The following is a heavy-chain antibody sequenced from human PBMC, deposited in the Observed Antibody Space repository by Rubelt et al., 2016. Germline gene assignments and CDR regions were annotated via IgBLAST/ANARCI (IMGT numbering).Heavy chain of an antibody. J-gene: IGHJ4*02. Sequence: QVQLVQSGAEVKKPGSSVKVSCKASGGTFSSYAISWVRQAPGQGLEWMGGIIPVFGTANYAQKFQGRITMTADESTGTAYMELSSRRSEDTAVYYCATTIAIRPYYFDYWGQGTLVTVSS. V-gene: IGHV1-69*01. CDR3: ATTIAIRPYYFDY. CDR2: IIPVFGTA. CDR1: GGTFSSYA. D-gene: IGHD6-6*01.